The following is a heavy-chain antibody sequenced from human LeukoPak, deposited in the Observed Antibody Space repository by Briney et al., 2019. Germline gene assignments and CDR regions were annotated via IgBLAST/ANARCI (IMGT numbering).Heavy chain of an antibody. D-gene: IGHD5-12*01. V-gene: IGHV3-20*04. Sequence: PGGSLRLSCAASGFTFDDYGMSWVRHAPGKGLEWVSGINWNGGSTGYADSVKGRFTISRDNAKNSLYLQMNSLRAEDTALYYCATGYTGTFDYWGQGTLVTVSS. CDR3: ATGYTGTFDY. CDR1: GFTFDDYG. J-gene: IGHJ4*02. CDR2: INWNGGST.